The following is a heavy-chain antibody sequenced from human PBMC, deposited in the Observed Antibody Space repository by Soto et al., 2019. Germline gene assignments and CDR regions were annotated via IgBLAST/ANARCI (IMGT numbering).Heavy chain of an antibody. V-gene: IGHV1-3*01. Sequence: QVQLVQSGAEVKKPGASVMLSCKASGYTFTTYTMNWVRQAPGQRLEWMGWINPVNGNTKSSQKFQERVIITRDTSASTAYMELRSLRSEDTAVYYCARGIATGQLDPWGQGTLVIVSS. CDR1: GYTFTTYT. J-gene: IGHJ5*02. CDR3: ARGIATGQLDP. D-gene: IGHD6-13*01. CDR2: INPVNGNT.